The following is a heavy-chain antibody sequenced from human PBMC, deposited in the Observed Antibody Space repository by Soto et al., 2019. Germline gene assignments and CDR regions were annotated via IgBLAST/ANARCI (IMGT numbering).Heavy chain of an antibody. V-gene: IGHV4-31*03. CDR1: GGSISGGGHY. CDR2: MYYTGDT. J-gene: IGHJ3*02. Sequence: PSETLSLTCTVSGGSISGGGHYWGWIRQPPGKGLEWIGFMYYTGDTYYNPSLKSRLSISVDTSMNQFSLELTSVTAADTAVYYCARVPDAGYCSGGSCYDASNDAFDIWGQGTMVTVSS. CDR3: ARVPDAGYCSGGSCYDASNDAFDI. D-gene: IGHD2-15*01.